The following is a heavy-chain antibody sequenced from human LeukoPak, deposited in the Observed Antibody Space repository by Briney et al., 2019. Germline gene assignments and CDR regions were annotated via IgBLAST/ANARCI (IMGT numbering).Heavy chain of an antibody. D-gene: IGHD4-17*01. CDR1: GFTFDDYG. CDR2: ISSSGTTI. CDR3: ARIMITVTTSDY. V-gene: IGHV3-48*03. Sequence: GGSLRLSCAASGFTFDDYGMSWVRQAPGKGLEWLSYISSSGTTIKYADSVKGRFTISRDNAKSSLYLQVNSLRAEDTAVYYCARIMITVTTSDYWGQGTLVTVSS. J-gene: IGHJ4*02.